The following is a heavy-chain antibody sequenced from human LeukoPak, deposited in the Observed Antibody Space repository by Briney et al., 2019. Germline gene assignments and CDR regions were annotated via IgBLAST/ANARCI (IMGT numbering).Heavy chain of an antibody. V-gene: IGHV4-30-4*08. CDR2: IYYSGST. D-gene: IGHD3-10*01. Sequence: TSQTLSLTCTVSGGSISSGGYYWSWIRQHPGKGLEWIGYIYYSGSTYYNPSLKSRVTISVDTSKNQFSLKLSSVTAADTAVYYCARGFGERYWYFDLWGRGTLVTVSS. CDR3: ARGFGERYWYFDL. J-gene: IGHJ2*01. CDR1: GGSISSGGYY.